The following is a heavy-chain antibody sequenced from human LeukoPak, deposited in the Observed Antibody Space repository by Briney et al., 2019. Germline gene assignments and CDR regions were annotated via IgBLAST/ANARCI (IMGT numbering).Heavy chain of an antibody. Sequence: GASVKVSCKASGYTFTGYYMHWVRQAPGQGLEWMGWINPNSGGTNYAQKFQGRVTMTRDTSISTAYMELSRLRSDDTAVYYCARRAYYYDSSGYYYGSRSDWFDPWGQGTLVTVPS. CDR2: INPNSGGT. V-gene: IGHV1-2*02. CDR1: GYTFTGYY. CDR3: ARRAYYYDSSGYYYGSRSDWFDP. J-gene: IGHJ5*02. D-gene: IGHD3-22*01.